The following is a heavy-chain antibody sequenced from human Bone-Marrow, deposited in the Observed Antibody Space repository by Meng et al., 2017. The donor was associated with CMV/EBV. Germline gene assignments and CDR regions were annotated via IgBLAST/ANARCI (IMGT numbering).Heavy chain of an antibody. V-gene: IGHV1-8*01. Sequence: ASVKVSCKASGYTFTGYDINWVRQATGQGLEWMGWMNPNSGNTGYAQKFQGRVTMTRNTSISTAYMELSSLRSEDTAVYYCASSTYYDFWSGLWGQGTLVTVSS. J-gene: IGHJ4*02. CDR3: ASSTYYDFWSGL. CDR1: GYTFTGYD. D-gene: IGHD3-3*01. CDR2: MNPNSGNT.